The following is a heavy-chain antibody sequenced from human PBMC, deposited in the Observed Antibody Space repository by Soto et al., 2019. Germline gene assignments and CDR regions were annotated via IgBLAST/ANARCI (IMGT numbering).Heavy chain of an antibody. CDR2: IYYNGNT. CDR1: GGPVSSGTYF. V-gene: IGHV4-61*01. Sequence: PSETLSLTCSVSGGPVSSGTYFWSWIRQPPGKGLEWIGYIYYNGNTNYNPSLKSRVTISVDTSKNQFSLKLSSVTAADTAVYYCARGGHRLGLVITTGTLRYWGQGTLVTVSS. J-gene: IGHJ4*02. D-gene: IGHD3-22*01. CDR3: ARGGHRLGLVITTGTLRY.